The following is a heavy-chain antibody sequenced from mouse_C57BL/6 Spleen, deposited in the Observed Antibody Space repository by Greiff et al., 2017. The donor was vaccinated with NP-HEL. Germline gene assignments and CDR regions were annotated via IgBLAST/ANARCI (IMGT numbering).Heavy chain of an antibody. J-gene: IGHJ4*01. CDR2: IYHGDGDT. D-gene: IGHD6-1*01. Sequence: QVQLQQSGAELVKPGASVKLSCKASGYAFSSYWMHWVKQRPGQGLEWIGQIYHGDGDTNYNGKFKGKATLTADKSSSTAYMQHRRLTSEDSAVYFCARGQDKPYAIDYWGKGTTVTVSS. CDR3: ARGQDKPYAIDY. CDR1: GYAFSSYW. V-gene: IGHV1-80*01.